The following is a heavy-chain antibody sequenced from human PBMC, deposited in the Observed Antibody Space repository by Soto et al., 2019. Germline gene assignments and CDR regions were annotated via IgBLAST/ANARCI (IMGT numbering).Heavy chain of an antibody. Sequence: PGESLKISCKGSGYSFTSYWISWVRQMPGKGLEWMGRIDPSDSYTNYSPSFQGHVTISADKSISTAYLQWSSLKASDTAMYYCARLRYFDWSTSYGMHVWGQGTPVTVSS. CDR3: ARLRYFDWSTSYGMHV. D-gene: IGHD3-9*01. J-gene: IGHJ6*02. CDR1: GYSFTSYW. CDR2: IDPSDSYT. V-gene: IGHV5-10-1*01.